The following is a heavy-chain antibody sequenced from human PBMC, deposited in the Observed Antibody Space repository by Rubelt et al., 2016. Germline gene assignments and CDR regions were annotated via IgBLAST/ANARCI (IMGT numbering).Heavy chain of an antibody. J-gene: IGHJ5*02. Sequence: QVQLVQSGAEVKKPGASVKVSCKASGYTFTSYYMHWVRQAPGQGLEWMGIINPSGGSTSYAQKFQGSVTRTRDPSTSTGYWELSRLRSEDTAVYYCARSPRYDFEDDWFDPWGQGTLATVSS. CDR1: GYTFTSYY. D-gene: IGHD3-3*01. CDR3: ARSPRYDFEDDWFDP. CDR2: INPSGGST. V-gene: IGHV1-46*01.